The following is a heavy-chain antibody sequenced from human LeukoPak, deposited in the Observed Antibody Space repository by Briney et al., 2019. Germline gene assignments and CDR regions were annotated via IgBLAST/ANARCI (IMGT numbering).Heavy chain of an antibody. CDR3: ARAEATATIYFDY. CDR1: GFTFSSYS. J-gene: IGHJ4*02. CDR2: ISSSSSYI. Sequence: GGSLRLSCAASGFTFSSYSMNWVRQAPGKGPEWVSSISSSSSYIYYADSVKGRFTISRDNSKNTLYLQMNSLRAEDTAVYYCARAEATATIYFDYWGQGTLVTVSS. D-gene: IGHD4-17*01. V-gene: IGHV3-21*04.